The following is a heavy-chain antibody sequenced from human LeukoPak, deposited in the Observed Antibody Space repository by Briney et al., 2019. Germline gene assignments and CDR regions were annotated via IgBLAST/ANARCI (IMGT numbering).Heavy chain of an antibody. CDR2: IIPILGIA. CDR3: ARTVAGTELDY. CDR1: GCTFSSYA. Sequence: GASVKVSCKACGCTFSSYAISWVRQAPGQGLEWMGRIIPILGIANYAQKFQGRVTITADKSTSTAYMELSSLRSEDTAVYYCARTVAGTELDYWGQGTLVTVSS. J-gene: IGHJ4*02. V-gene: IGHV1-69*04. D-gene: IGHD6-19*01.